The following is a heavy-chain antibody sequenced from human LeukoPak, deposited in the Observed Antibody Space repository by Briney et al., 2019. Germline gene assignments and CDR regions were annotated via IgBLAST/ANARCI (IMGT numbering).Heavy chain of an antibody. D-gene: IGHD1-26*01. CDR2: ISDSGART. V-gene: IGHV3-23*01. CDR1: GFTFSSYA. CDR3: ARHYGSGSYYPSY. J-gene: IGHJ4*02. Sequence: PGGSLRLSCAASGFTFSSYAISWFRQAPEKGLELVSTISDSGARTFYADSVKGRFTISRDNSQNTLDLQMNYLSAEDTAVYYCARHYGSGSYYPSYWGQGTLVTVSS.